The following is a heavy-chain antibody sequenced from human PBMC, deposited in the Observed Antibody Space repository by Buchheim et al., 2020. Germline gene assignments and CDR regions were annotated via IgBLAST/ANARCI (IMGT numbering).Heavy chain of an antibody. D-gene: IGHD4-17*01. CDR2: ISSSSSTI. Sequence: EVQLVESGGGLVQPGGSLRLSCAASGFTFSSYSMNWVRQAPGKGLEWVSYISSSSSTIYYADSVKGRFNISRDNAKKSLYLQMNSLRAEDTAVYYCARCRGTTVTTLYYYYGMDVWGQGTT. CDR1: GFTFSSYS. J-gene: IGHJ6*02. CDR3: ARCRGTTVTTLYYYYGMDV. V-gene: IGHV3-48*01.